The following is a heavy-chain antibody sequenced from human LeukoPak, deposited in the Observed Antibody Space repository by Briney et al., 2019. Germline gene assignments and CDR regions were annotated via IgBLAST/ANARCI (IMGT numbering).Heavy chain of an antibody. CDR3: ASHRRELTSPTDAFDI. D-gene: IGHD1-26*01. V-gene: IGHV5-51*01. Sequence: GESLKISCKGSGYSFTSYWIGWVRQMPGKGLEWMGIIYPGDSDTRYSPSFQGQVTISADKSISTAYLQWSSLKASDTAMYYCASHRRELTSPTDAFDIWGQGTMVTVSS. CDR1: GYSFTSYW. J-gene: IGHJ3*02. CDR2: IYPGDSDT.